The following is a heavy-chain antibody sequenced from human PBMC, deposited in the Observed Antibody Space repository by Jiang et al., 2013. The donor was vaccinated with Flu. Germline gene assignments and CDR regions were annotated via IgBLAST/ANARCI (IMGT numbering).Heavy chain of an antibody. CDR1: GFNFNNYA. J-gene: IGHJ4*02. D-gene: IGHD4-17*01. CDR3: ANDIDDDSGTWFDF. V-gene: IGHV3-23*01. Sequence: QLLESGGGLVQPGGSLRLSCAASGFNFNNYAFHWVRQAPGKGLEWVSGIGGRHGVTYYADSVKGRFTISRDNHKNTLYLHMNNLRAEDTALYYCANDIDDDSGTWFDFWGQGALVTVSS. CDR2: IGGRHGVT.